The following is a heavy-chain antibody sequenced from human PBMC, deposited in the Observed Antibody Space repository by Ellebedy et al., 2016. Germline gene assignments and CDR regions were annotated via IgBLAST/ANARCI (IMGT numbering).Heavy chain of an antibody. V-gene: IGHV3-74*01. CDR1: GFTFSSYW. CDR2: INSDGTIT. CDR3: ARGVYSSGWYPNFDY. D-gene: IGHD6-19*01. J-gene: IGHJ4*02. Sequence: GESLKISCAASGFTFSSYWMHWVRQAPGKGLVWVSRINSDGTITTYADSVKGRFTISRDNAKNTLYLQVNSLRAEDTAVYYCARGVYSSGWYPNFDYWGQGTLVTVSS.